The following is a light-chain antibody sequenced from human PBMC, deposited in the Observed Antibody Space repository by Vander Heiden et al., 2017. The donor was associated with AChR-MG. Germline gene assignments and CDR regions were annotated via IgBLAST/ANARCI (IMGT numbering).Light chain of an antibody. CDR1: SSNIGAGYD. Sequence: QSVLPHPPSVPGAPGRRVTISCTGSSSNIGAGYDVHWYQQLPGTAPKLLIYGNSNRPSGVPDRFSGSKSGTSASLAITGLQAEDEADYYCQSYDSSLSGVVFGGGTKLTVL. J-gene: IGLJ2*01. CDR3: QSYDSSLSGVV. CDR2: GNS. V-gene: IGLV1-40*01.